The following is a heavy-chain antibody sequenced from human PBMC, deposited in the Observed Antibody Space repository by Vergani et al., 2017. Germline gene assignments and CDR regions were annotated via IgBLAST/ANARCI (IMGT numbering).Heavy chain of an antibody. J-gene: IGHJ4*02. V-gene: IGHV4-34*01. CDR1: GGSFSGYY. Sequence: QVQLQQWGAGLLKPSETLSLTCAVYGGSFSGYYWSWIRQPPGKGLEWIGEINHSGSTNYNPSLKSRVTISVDTSKNQFSLKLSSVTAADTAVYYCARDRGGSGSYEYYFDYWGQGTLVTVSS. CDR2: INHSGST. D-gene: IGHD3-10*01. CDR3: ARDRGGSGSYEYYFDY.